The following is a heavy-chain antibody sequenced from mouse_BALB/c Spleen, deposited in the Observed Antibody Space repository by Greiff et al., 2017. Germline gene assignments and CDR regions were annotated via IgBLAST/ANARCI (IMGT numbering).Heavy chain of an antibody. V-gene: IGHV5-6*01. Sequence: EVQRVESGGDLVKPGGSLKLSCAASGFTFSSYGMSWVRQTPDKRLEWVATISSGGSYTYYPDSVKGRFTISRDNAKNTLYLQMSSLKSEDTAMYYCARHEGGSSYWGQGTLVTVSA. CDR3: ARHEGGSSY. CDR2: ISSGGSYT. J-gene: IGHJ3*01. CDR1: GFTFSSYG. D-gene: IGHD1-1*01.